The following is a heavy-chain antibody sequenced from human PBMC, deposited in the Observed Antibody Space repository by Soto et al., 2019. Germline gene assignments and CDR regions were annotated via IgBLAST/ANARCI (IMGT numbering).Heavy chain of an antibody. CDR2: FDPEDGET. CDR3: ATDLETAESDAEYFQH. CDR1: GYTLTELS. D-gene: IGHD6-13*01. Sequence: ASVKVSCKVSGYTLTELSMHWVRQAPGKGLEWMGGFDPEDGETIYAQKFQGRVTMTEDTSTDTAYMELSSLRSEDTAVYYCATDLETAESDAEYFQHWGQGTLVTVSS. J-gene: IGHJ1*01. V-gene: IGHV1-24*01.